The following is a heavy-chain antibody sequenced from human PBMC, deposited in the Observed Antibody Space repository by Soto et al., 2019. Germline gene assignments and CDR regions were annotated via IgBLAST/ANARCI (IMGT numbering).Heavy chain of an antibody. J-gene: IGHJ3*02. CDR2: INHSGST. CDR3: ARRGLGYCSGGSCYNHAFDI. CDR1: GGSFSGYY. D-gene: IGHD2-15*01. V-gene: IGHV4-34*01. Sequence: QVQLQQWGAGLLKPSETLSLTCAVYGGSFSGYYWSWIRQPPGKGLEWIGEINHSGSTNYNPSLNSRVTISVDTSKNQFSLKLSSVTAADTAVYYCARRGLGYCSGGSCYNHAFDIWGQGTMVTVSS.